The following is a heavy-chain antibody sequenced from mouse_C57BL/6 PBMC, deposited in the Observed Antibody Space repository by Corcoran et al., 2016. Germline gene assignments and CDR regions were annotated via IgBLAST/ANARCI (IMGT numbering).Heavy chain of an antibody. CDR3: AMGLDGYYEGFAY. Sequence: QIQLVQSGPELKKPGETVKISCKASGYTFTTYGMSWVKQAPGKGLKWMGWINTYSGVPTYADDFKGRFAFSLETSASTAYLQINNLKNEDTATYFCAMGLDGYYEGFAYWGQGTLVTVSA. V-gene: IGHV9-3*01. CDR1: GYTFTTYG. CDR2: INTYSGVP. D-gene: IGHD2-3*01. J-gene: IGHJ3*01.